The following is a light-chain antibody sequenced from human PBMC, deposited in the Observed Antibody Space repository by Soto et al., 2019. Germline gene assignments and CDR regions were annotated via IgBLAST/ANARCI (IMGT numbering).Light chain of an antibody. Sequence: QSVLTQPPSVSDAPRQWVTISCSGNSSNIGNNGVNWYQQVPGEAPKLLIYYDDLLPSGVSDRFSASKSGTSASLAISGLQSEDEADYYCEAWDDSLNGPVFGGGTKLTVL. CDR2: YDD. CDR3: EAWDDSLNGPV. V-gene: IGLV1-36*01. J-gene: IGLJ3*02. CDR1: SSNIGNNG.